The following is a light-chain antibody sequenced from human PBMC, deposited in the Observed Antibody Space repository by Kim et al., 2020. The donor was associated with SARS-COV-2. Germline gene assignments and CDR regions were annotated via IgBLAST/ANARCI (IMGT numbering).Light chain of an antibody. Sequence: EIAMTQSPATLSVSPGERATLSCSASQSVSSNLAWYQQKPGQAPRLLIYGASTRAPGIPARFSGSGSGAEFTLPISSLQSEEFAVYYCQQYNNWPPWTFGRGTKVDIK. CDR2: GAS. CDR1: QSVSSN. CDR3: QQYNNWPPWT. J-gene: IGKJ1*01. V-gene: IGKV3-15*01.